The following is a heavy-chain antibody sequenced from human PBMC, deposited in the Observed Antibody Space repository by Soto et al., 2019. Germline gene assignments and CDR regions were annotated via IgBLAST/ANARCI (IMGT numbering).Heavy chain of an antibody. Sequence: SETLSLTCTVSGGSISSGGYYWSWIRQHPGKGLEWIGYIYYSGSTYYNPSLKSRVTISVDTSKNQFSLKLSSVAAADTAVYYCARGGVVVVAAIGVHDAFDIWGQGTMVTVSS. D-gene: IGHD2-15*01. CDR2: IYYSGST. V-gene: IGHV4-31*03. J-gene: IGHJ3*02. CDR1: GGSISSGGYY. CDR3: ARGGVVVVAAIGVHDAFDI.